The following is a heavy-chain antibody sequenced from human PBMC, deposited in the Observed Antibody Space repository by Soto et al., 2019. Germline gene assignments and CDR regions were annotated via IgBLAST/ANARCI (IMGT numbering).Heavy chain of an antibody. V-gene: IGHV1-69*13. CDR2: IIPIFGTA. Sequence: SVKVSCKASGGTFSSYAISWVRQAPGQGLEWMGGIIPIFGTANYAQKFQGRVTITADESTSTAYMELSSLRSEDTAVYYCARQRDTIFGVGYYYYGMDVWGLGTTVTVSS. D-gene: IGHD3-3*01. J-gene: IGHJ6*02. CDR3: ARQRDTIFGVGYYYYGMDV. CDR1: GGTFSSYA.